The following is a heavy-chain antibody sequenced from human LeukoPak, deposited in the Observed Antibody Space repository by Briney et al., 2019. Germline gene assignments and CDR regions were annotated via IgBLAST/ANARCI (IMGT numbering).Heavy chain of an antibody. CDR3: ARGMRAVAGTWIKN. V-gene: IGHV4-34*01. J-gene: IGHJ4*02. CDR2: INHSGST. Sequence: SETLSLTCAVYGGSFSGYYWSWIRQPPGKGLEWIGEINHSGSTNYNPSLTSRVTISVDTSKNQFSLKLSSVTAADTAVYYCARGMRAVAGTWIKNWGQGTLVTVSS. D-gene: IGHD6-19*01. CDR1: GGSFSGYY.